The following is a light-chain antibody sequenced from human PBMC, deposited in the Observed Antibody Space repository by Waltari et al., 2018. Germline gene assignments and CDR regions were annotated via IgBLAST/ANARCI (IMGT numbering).Light chain of an antibody. J-gene: IGLJ3*02. CDR1: SSDVGAYNY. Sequence: HSALAQPASVFGSPGQSITISCTGTSSDVGAYNYVPWYQQHPGKAPRLMIYDVNNRPSGVSNRFSGSKSGNTASLTISGLQAEDEADYYCSSFTRASSWVFGGGTKLTV. V-gene: IGLV2-14*03. CDR2: DVN. CDR3: SSFTRASSWV.